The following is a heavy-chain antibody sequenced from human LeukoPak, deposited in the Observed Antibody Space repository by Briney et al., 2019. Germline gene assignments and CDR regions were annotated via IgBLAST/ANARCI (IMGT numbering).Heavy chain of an antibody. J-gene: IGHJ6*03. CDR2: IKQDGSEK. Sequence: GGSLRLSCAASGFTFSSYGMHWVRQAPGKGLEWVANIKQDGSEKYYVDSVKGRFTISRDNAKNSLYLQMNSLRAEDTAVYYCASVYSSGWANYYYYYMDVWGKGTTVTVSS. CDR1: GFTFSSYG. CDR3: ASVYSSGWANYYYYYMDV. V-gene: IGHV3-7*01. D-gene: IGHD6-19*01.